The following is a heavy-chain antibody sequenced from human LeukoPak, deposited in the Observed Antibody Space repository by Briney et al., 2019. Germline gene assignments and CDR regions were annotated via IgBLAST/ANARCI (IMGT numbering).Heavy chain of an antibody. CDR3: ATLKTAMVIYDY. J-gene: IGHJ4*02. Sequence: SVKVSCKASGGTFSSYAISWVRQAPGQGLEWMGRIIPILGIANYAQKFQGRVTITADKSTSTAYMELSSLRSGDTAVYYCATLKTAMVIYDYWGQGTLVTVSS. CDR1: GGTFSSYA. V-gene: IGHV1-69*04. CDR2: IIPILGIA. D-gene: IGHD5-18*01.